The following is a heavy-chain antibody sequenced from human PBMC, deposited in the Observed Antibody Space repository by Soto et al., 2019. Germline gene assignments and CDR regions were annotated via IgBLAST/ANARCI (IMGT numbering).Heavy chain of an antibody. CDR2: IYYSGST. Sequence: LSLTCTVSGGSISSGDYYWSWIRQPPGKGLEWIGYIYYSGSTYYNPSLKSRVTISVDTSKNQFSLKLSSVTAADTAVYYCARSFSSSSLSWFDPWGQGTLVTVSS. CDR3: ARSFSSSSLSWFDP. CDR1: GGSISSGDYY. J-gene: IGHJ5*02. D-gene: IGHD6-6*01. V-gene: IGHV4-30-4*01.